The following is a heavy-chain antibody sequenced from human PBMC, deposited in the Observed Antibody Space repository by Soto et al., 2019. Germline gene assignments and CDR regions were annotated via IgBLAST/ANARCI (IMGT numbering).Heavy chain of an antibody. V-gene: IGHV4-34*01. CDR2: INHSGST. CDR1: GGSFSGYY. D-gene: IGHD5-18*01. J-gene: IGHJ4*02. Sequence: QVQLQQWGAGLLKPSETLSLTCAVYGGSFSGYYWSWIRQPPGKGLEWIGEINHSGSTNYNPSLKSRVTISVDTSKNQFSLKLSSVTAADTAVYYCARGGDTAMVDWGQGTLVTVSS. CDR3: ARGGDTAMVD.